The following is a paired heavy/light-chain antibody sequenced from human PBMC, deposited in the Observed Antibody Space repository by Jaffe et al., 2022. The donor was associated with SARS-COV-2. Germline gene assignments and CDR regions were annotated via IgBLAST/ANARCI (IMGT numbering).Light chain of an antibody. J-gene: IGLJ2*01. CDR3: VAWDDSLSVVI. V-gene: IGLV1-47*01. Sequence: QSVLTQPPSASGTPGQRVTISCSGSSSNIGSNYVYWYQQLPGTAPKLLIYRNNQRPSGVPDRFSGSKSGTSASLAISGLRSEDEADYYCVAWDDSLSVVIFGGGTKLTVL. CDR1: SSNIGSNY. CDR2: RNN.
Heavy chain of an antibody. CDR1: GFTFSSYG. CDR3: AKDLEETSTYYYYVMDV. CDR2: ISYDGNNK. D-gene: IGHD3-3*01. V-gene: IGHV3-30*18. Sequence: QVQLVESGGGVVQPGRSLRLSCAASGFTFSSYGMHWVRQAPGKGLEWVAVISYDGNNKYSADSVKGRFTISRDNSKNTLYLQMNSLRAEDTAVYYCAKDLEETSTYYYYVMDVWGQGTTVTVSS. J-gene: IGHJ6*02.